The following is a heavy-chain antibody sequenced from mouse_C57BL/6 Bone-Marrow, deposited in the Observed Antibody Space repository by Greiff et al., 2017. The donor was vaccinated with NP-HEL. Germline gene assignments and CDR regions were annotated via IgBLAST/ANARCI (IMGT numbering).Heavy chain of an antibody. CDR3: ARRGGYYFDY. CDR1: GYSITSGYD. CDR2: ISYSGST. J-gene: IGHJ2*01. Sequence: EVQLQQSGPGMVKPSQSLSLTCTVTGYSITSGYDWHWIRHFPGNKLEWMGYISYSGSTNYNPSLKSRISITHDTSKNHFFLKLNSVTTEDTATYYCARRGGYYFDYWGQGTTLTVSS. V-gene: IGHV3-1*01.